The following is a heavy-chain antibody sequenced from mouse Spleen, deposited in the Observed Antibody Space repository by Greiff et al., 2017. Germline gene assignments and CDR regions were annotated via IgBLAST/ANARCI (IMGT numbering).Heavy chain of an antibody. CDR3: ARSYYYGSSYWYFAV. CDR1: GYTFTTYP. CDR2: FHPYNDDT. Sequence: QVQLQQSGAELVKPGASVKMSCKASGYTFTTYPIEWMKQNHGKSLEWIGNFHPYNDDTKYNEKFKGKATLTVEKSSSTVYLELSRLTSDDSAVYYCARSYYYGSSYWYFAVWGAGTTVTVSS. D-gene: IGHD1-1*01. J-gene: IGHJ1*01. V-gene: IGHV1-47*01.